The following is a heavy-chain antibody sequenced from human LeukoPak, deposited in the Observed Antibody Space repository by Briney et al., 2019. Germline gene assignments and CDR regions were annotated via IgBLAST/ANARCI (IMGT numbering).Heavy chain of an antibody. CDR2: ISSSGNII. CDR1: GFTFSDYY. Sequence: GGSLRLSCAASGFTFSDYYMSWIRQAPGKGLEWVSYISSSGNIIYYADSVRGRFTISRDNAKNSLYLQMNSLRAEDTAVYYCARVYVWGSYTFDYWGQGILVTVSS. V-gene: IGHV3-11*04. J-gene: IGHJ4*02. CDR3: ARVYVWGSYTFDY. D-gene: IGHD3-16*01.